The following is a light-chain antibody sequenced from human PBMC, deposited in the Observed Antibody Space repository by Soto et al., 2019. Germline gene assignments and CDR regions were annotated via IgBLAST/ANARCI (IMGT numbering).Light chain of an antibody. V-gene: IGKV3-20*01. J-gene: IGKJ1*01. CDR2: GAS. CDR3: QQYDSSLWT. Sequence: EIVLTQSPGTLSLSPGERATLSCRASQSVSSSYLAWYQQKPGQAPRLLIYGASSRATGIPDRFSGSGSGTEFTLTISRLEPEDFAVYYCQQYDSSLWTFGQGTKVEIK. CDR1: QSVSSSY.